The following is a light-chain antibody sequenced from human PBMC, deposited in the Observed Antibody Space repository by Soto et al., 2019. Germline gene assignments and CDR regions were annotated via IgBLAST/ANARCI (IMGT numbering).Light chain of an antibody. CDR1: QSISTY. Sequence: DIQMTQSPSTLSASVGDRVTITCRASQSISTYLAWYKQKPGKAPKVLIYDASSFESGVPLRFSGSGSGTEFTLTISSLQPDDFATYYCQEYDSYSSTFGQGTKLQIK. CDR3: QEYDSYSST. CDR2: DAS. J-gene: IGKJ2*01. V-gene: IGKV1-5*01.